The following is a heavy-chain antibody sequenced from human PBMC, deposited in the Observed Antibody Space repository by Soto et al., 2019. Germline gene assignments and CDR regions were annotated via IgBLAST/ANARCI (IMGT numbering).Heavy chain of an antibody. J-gene: IGHJ6*02. CDR3: AKDRRPNYYYGMDV. D-gene: IGHD6-25*01. CDR1: GFTFSSYA. CDR2: ISYDGSNK. Sequence: QVQLVESGGGVVQPGRSLRLSCAASGFTFSSYAMHWVRQAPGKGLGWVAVISYDGSNKYYADSVKGRFTISRDKSKNTLYLQMNSLRAEDTAVYYCAKDRRPNYYYGMDVWGQGTTVTVSS. V-gene: IGHV3-30-3*01.